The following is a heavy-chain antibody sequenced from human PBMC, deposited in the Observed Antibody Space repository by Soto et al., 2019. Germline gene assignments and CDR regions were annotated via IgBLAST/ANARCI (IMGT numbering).Heavy chain of an antibody. CDR2: ISYDGGNK. D-gene: IGHD2-15*01. CDR3: AKDSGGHNWFDP. J-gene: IGHJ5*02. V-gene: IGHV3-30*18. CDR1: GFTFSSYG. Sequence: QVQLVESGGGVVQPGRSLRLSCAASGFTFSSYGMHWVRQAPGKGLEWVAVISYDGGNKYYPDSVKGRFTISRDNSKNPLYLQMNGLRAEDTAGYYCAKDSGGHNWFDPWGQGTLVTVSS.